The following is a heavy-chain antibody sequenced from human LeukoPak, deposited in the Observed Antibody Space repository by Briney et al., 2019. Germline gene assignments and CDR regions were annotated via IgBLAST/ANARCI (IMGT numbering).Heavy chain of an antibody. CDR3: VRIPNSANFPNWFDP. CDR1: GFTFSTST. D-gene: IGHD4/OR15-4a*01. Sequence: GGSLRLSSAASGFTFSTSTMNWVRQAPGKGLEGVSSINSRSNNIYYADSVKGRFTISRDNAKNSLYLQMNSLRAEDTAVYYCVRIPNSANFPNWFDPWGQGTLVTVSS. J-gene: IGHJ5*02. CDR2: INSRSNNI. V-gene: IGHV3-21*01.